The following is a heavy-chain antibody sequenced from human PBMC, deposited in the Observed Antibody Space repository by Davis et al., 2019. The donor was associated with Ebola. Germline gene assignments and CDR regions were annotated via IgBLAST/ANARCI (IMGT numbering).Heavy chain of an antibody. J-gene: IGHJ4*02. CDR2: MNPNSGNT. Sequence: AASVKVSCKASGYTFTYYDLNWVRQATGQGLEWMGWMNPNSGNTGYAQKFQGRVTMTRNTSISTAYMELSSLRSEDTAVYYCARARWELLGGGIDYWGQGTLVTVSS. CDR1: GYTFTYYD. V-gene: IGHV1-8*01. D-gene: IGHD1-26*01. CDR3: ARARWELLGGGIDY.